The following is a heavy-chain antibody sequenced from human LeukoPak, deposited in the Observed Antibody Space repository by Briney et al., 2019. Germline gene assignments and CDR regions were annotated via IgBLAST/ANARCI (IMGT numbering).Heavy chain of an antibody. CDR2: IYYSGST. D-gene: IGHD3-3*01. Sequence: SETLSLTCTVSGGSISSSSYYWGWIRQPPGKGLEWIGSIYYSGSTYHNPSLKSRVTISVDTSKNQFSLKLSSVTAADTAVYYCARRLGVVINNWFDPWGQGTLVTVSS. CDR1: GGSISSSSYY. V-gene: IGHV4-39*01. CDR3: ARRLGVVINNWFDP. J-gene: IGHJ5*02.